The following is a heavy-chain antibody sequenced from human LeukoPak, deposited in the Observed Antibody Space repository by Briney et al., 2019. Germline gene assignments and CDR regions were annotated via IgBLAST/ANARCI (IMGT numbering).Heavy chain of an antibody. Sequence: GGSLRLSCAASGFTVSSNYMSWVRQAPGKGLEWVSVIYSGGSTYYADSVKGRFTISRDNSKNTLYLQMNSLRAEDTAVYYCARDLGGSGPLNPYYYYGMDVWGQGTTVTVSS. CDR2: IYSGGST. V-gene: IGHV3-53*01. D-gene: IGHD3-10*01. J-gene: IGHJ6*02. CDR3: ARDLGGSGPLNPYYYYGMDV. CDR1: GFTVSSNY.